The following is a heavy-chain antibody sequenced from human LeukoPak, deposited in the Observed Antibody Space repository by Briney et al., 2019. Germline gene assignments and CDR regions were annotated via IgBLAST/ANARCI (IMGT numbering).Heavy chain of an antibody. CDR1: GYTFTGYY. CDR3: ARDKQLDWAHYYYSYMDV. Sequence: ASVKVSCKASGYTFTGYYMHWVRQAPGQGLEWMGWINPNHGDTNYAQKFQDRVSMTRDTSISTAYMHLSRLRSDDTAVYYCARDKQLDWAHYYYSYMDVWGKGTTVTVSS. D-gene: IGHD1-1*01. J-gene: IGHJ6*03. V-gene: IGHV1-2*02. CDR2: INPNHGDT.